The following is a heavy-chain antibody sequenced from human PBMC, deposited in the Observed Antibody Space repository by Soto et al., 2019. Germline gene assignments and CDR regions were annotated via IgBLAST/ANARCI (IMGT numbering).Heavy chain of an antibody. CDR2: IWYDGTNK. CDR3: ARDSAPVGLDVQPLQGGYFDY. Sequence: QVQLVESGGGVVQPGRSLRLSCAASGFTFSSYGLHWVRQAPGKGLEWVAVIWYDGTNKYYADSVKGRFTISRDNSKNALYRRINSLRAEDTAVYYCARDSAPVGLDVQPLQGGYFDYWGQGTLVTVSS. V-gene: IGHV3-33*01. D-gene: IGHD2-2*01. CDR1: GFTFSSYG. J-gene: IGHJ4*02.